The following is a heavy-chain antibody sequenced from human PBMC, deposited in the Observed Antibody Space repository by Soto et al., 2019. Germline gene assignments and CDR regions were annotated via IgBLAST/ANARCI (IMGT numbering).Heavy chain of an antibody. V-gene: IGHV1-2*02. Sequence: GASVKVSCKASGYTFTGYYMHWVRQAPGQGLEWMGWINPNSGGTNYAQKFQGRVTMTRDTSISTAYMGLSRLRSDDTAVYYCARDLVVVAATAHFDYWGQGTLVTVSS. CDR2: INPNSGGT. D-gene: IGHD2-15*01. J-gene: IGHJ4*02. CDR3: ARDLVVVAATAHFDY. CDR1: GYTFTGYY.